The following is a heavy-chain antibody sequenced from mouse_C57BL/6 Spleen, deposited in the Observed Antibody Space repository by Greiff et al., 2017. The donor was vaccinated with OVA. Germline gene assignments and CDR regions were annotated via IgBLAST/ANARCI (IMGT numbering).Heavy chain of an antibody. Sequence: QVQLQQPGAELVKPGASVKLSCKASGYTFTSYWMHWVKQRPGRGLEWIGRIDPNSGGTKYNEKFKSKATLTVDKPSSTAYMQISSLTSEDSAVYYCARDYYGSSLFAYWGQGTLVTVSA. J-gene: IGHJ3*01. V-gene: IGHV1-72*01. D-gene: IGHD1-1*01. CDR3: ARDYYGSSLFAY. CDR2: IDPNSGGT. CDR1: GYTFTSYW.